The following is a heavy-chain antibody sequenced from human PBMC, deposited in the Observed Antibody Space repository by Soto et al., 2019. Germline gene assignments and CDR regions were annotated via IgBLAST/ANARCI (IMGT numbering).Heavy chain of an antibody. CDR1: GGTFSSYT. V-gene: IGHV1-69*02. D-gene: IGHD2-15*01. Sequence: QVQLVQSGAEVKKPGCSVKVSCKASGGTFSSYTISWVRQAPGQGLEWMGRIIPILGIANYAQKFQGRVTITAHKSTSTADMELSSLRSDGTAVYYCARGLSVYCSGGSCDSLYHYYYMAVWGKGTTVTVSS. CDR3: ARGLSVYCSGGSCDSLYHYYYMAV. J-gene: IGHJ6*03. CDR2: IIPILGIA.